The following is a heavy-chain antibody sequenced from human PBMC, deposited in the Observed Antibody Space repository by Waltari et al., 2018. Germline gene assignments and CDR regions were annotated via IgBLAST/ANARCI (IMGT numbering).Heavy chain of an antibody. V-gene: IGHV3-30*18. CDR2: ISYEGSNQ. CDR1: GFTFSDSG. CDR3: AKGGLASTYYYSPMDV. D-gene: IGHD3-22*01. J-gene: IGHJ6*02. Sequence: QVHLAESGGGVVQPGRSLRLSCVTSGFTFSDSGMHWVRQTPGKGLEWVAMISYEGSNQYYADSVKGRFTISRDNFKHTLYLQISSLTTNDTGVYYCAKGGLASTYYYSPMDVWGHGTSVTVSS.